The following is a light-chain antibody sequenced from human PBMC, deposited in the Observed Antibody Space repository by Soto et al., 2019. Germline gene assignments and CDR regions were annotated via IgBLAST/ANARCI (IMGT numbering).Light chain of an antibody. J-gene: IGLJ1*01. Sequence: QSVLTQPASVSGSPGQSITISCTGASSDVGSYNLVSWYQQHPGKAPKFMIYEVTKRPSGVSNRFSGSKSGNTASLTISGLQAEDEADYYCSSYAGSSTFVFGTGTKLTVL. CDR2: EVT. CDR1: SSDVGSYNL. CDR3: SSYAGSSTFV. V-gene: IGLV2-23*02.